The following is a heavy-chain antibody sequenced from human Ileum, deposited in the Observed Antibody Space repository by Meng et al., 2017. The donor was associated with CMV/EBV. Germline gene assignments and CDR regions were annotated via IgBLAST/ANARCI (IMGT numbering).Heavy chain of an antibody. J-gene: IGHJ4*02. CDR1: GGSISSGSYY. CDR2: IYTSGST. CDR3: ARGFSSWSIDY. V-gene: IGHV4-61*02. Sequence: QVQLQDSGPGLVKPSQTLSLTCTVSGGSISSGSYYWSWIRQPAGKGLEWTGRIYTSGSTNYNPSLKSRVTISVDTSKNQFSLKLSSVTAADTAVYYCARGFSSWSIDYWGQGTLVTVSS. D-gene: IGHD6-13*01.